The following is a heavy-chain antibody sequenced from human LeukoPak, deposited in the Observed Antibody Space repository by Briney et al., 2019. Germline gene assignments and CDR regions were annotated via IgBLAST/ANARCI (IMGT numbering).Heavy chain of an antibody. V-gene: IGHV3-21*01. CDR3: ARPITIFGVVGDDY. CDR1: GFTFSSYS. J-gene: IGHJ4*02. CDR2: ISSSSSYI. Sequence: GGSLRLSCAASGFTFSSYSMNWVRQAPGKGLEWASSISSSSSYIYYADSVKGRFTISRDNAKNSLYLQMNSLRAEDTAVHYCARPITIFGVVGDDYWGQGTLVTVSS. D-gene: IGHD3-3*01.